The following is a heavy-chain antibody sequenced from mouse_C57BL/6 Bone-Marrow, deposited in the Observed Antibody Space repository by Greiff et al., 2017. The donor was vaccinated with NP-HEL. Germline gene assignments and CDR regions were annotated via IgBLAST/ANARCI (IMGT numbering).Heavy chain of an antibody. J-gene: IGHJ4*01. D-gene: IGHD2-4*01. V-gene: IGHV14-4*01. CDR3: TYYYDDEKARDY. Sequence: EVQLQQSGAELVRPGASVKLSCTASGFNIKDDYMHWVKQRPEQGLEWIGWIDPENGDTEYASKFQGKATITADTSSNTAYLQLSSLTSEDTAVYYCTYYYDDEKARDYWGQGTSVTVSS. CDR2: IDPENGDT. CDR1: GFNIKDDY.